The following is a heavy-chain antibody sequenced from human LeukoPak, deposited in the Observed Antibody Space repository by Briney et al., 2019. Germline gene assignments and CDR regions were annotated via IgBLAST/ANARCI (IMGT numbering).Heavy chain of an antibody. CDR3: ARGTYSSSWYAPYYYYYGMDV. CDR1: GYTFTSYG. Sequence: ASVKVSCKASGYTFTSYGISWVRQAPGQGLEWVGWISAYNGNTNYAQKLQGRVTMTTDTSTSTAYMELRSLRSDDTAVYYCARGTYSSSWYAPYYYYYGMDVWGQGTTVTVSS. D-gene: IGHD6-13*01. J-gene: IGHJ6*02. V-gene: IGHV1-18*01. CDR2: ISAYNGNT.